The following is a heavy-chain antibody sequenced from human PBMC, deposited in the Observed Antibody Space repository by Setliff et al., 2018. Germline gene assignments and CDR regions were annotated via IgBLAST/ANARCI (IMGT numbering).Heavy chain of an antibody. J-gene: IGHJ6*03. CDR3: AREGVDTRSSTDYRYYMDV. D-gene: IGHD2-15*01. Sequence: GASVKVSCKASGYTFTNYAIHWVRQAPGQRLEWMGWINAGNGDTKYAQKFQGRVTMTTDTSTSTAYMELRSLKSEDTAMYYCAREGVDTRSSTDYRYYMDVWGKGTTVTVSS. V-gene: IGHV1-3*01. CDR1: GYTFTNYA. CDR2: INAGNGDT.